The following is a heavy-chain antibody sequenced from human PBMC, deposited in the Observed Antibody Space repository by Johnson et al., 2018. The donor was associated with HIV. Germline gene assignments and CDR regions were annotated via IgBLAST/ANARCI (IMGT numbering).Heavy chain of an antibody. D-gene: IGHD1-1*01. CDR1: GFAFSNYG. J-gene: IGHJ3*02. Sequence: QVQLVESGGGVVQPGRSLRLSCAASGFAFSNYGMHWVRQAPGKGLEWVAVISFDGSHKYYTDSVKGLSTISRDNSKNTLYLQMNSLRAEDTAVYYCAKDLMYNWNDVGAFDIWGQGTMVTVSS. CDR2: ISFDGSHK. CDR3: AKDLMYNWNDVGAFDI. V-gene: IGHV3-30*18.